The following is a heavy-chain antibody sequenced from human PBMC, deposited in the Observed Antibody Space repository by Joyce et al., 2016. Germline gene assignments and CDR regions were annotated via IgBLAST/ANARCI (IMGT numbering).Heavy chain of an antibody. J-gene: IGHJ4*02. V-gene: IGHV1-2*06. CDR2: VNSQSGDT. CDR3: ARASSGTFDY. Sequence: QVQLVQSGAEMKKPGASVKFSCKTSGYTFTDYYLHWVRQAPGQGLEWMGRVNSQSGDTDYAKDFQVRVTMTRDTSITTVYMELNSLKSDDTAVYYCARASSGTFDYWGQGTLVTVSS. CDR1: GYTFTDYY. D-gene: IGHD3-10*01.